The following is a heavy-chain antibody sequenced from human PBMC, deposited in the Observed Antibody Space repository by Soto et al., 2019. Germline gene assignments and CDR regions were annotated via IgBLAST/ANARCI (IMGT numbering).Heavy chain of an antibody. Sequence: GGSLRLSCAASGFTFSSYGMHWVRQAPGKGLEWVAVIWYDGSNKYYADSVKGRFTISRDNSKNTLYLQMNSLRAEDTAVYYCAGVEMATIEYWGAFDIWGQGTMVTVSS. D-gene: IGHD5-12*01. CDR2: IWYDGSNK. CDR3: AGVEMATIEYWGAFDI. CDR1: GFTFSSYG. J-gene: IGHJ3*02. V-gene: IGHV3-33*01.